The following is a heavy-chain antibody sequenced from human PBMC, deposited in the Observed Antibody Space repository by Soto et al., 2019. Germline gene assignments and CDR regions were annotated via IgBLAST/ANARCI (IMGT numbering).Heavy chain of an antibody. CDR3: ANDLKGSGSLPSYYYGMDV. Sequence: VQLLESGGGLVQPGGSLRISCAASGFTFSRYAMSWVRQAPGKGLEWVSAISSTGGSTYYGDSLKGRFTISRDNSKNTLYLQMHSLRAEDTALYYCANDLKGSGSLPSYYYGMDVWGQGTTVTVSS. J-gene: IGHJ6*02. CDR1: GFTFSRYA. D-gene: IGHD3-10*01. CDR2: ISSTGGST. V-gene: IGHV3-23*01.